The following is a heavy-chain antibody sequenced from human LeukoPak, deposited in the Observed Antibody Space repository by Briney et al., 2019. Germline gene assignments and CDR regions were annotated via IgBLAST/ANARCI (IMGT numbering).Heavy chain of an antibody. CDR2: ITGGADST. CDR1: GFTFNNYP. D-gene: IGHD6-13*01. CDR3: AKDIAGYSSSWHGDY. V-gene: IGHV3-23*01. J-gene: IGHJ4*02. Sequence: GGSLRLSCAGSGFTFNNYPISWVRQTPGKGLEWVSAITGGADSTYYADSVKGRFTISRDNSKNTLYLQMNSLRAEDTAVYYCAKDIAGYSSSWHGDYWGQGTLVTVSS.